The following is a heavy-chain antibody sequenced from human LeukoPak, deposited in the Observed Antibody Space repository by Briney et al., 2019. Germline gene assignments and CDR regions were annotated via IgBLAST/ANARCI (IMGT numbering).Heavy chain of an antibody. CDR2: ISGSAGST. D-gene: IGHD6-19*01. CDR3: AREMYASGWLNAFDI. J-gene: IGHJ3*02. Sequence: GGSLRLSCAASGFTFSSYAMSWVRQAPGKGLEWVSAISGSAGSTYYADSVKGRFTISRDNAKNSLYLQMNSLRAGDTALYYCAREMYASGWLNAFDIWGQGTMVTVSS. V-gene: IGHV3-23*01. CDR1: GFTFSSYA.